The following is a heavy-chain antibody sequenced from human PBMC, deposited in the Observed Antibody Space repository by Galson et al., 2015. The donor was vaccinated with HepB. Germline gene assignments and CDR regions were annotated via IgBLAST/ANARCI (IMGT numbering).Heavy chain of an antibody. CDR1: GYTLTELS. CDR3: ATAPLQGSNYGAYVPPFDY. V-gene: IGHV1-24*01. J-gene: IGHJ4*02. CDR2: FDPEDGET. Sequence: SVKVSCKVSGYTLTELSMHWVRQAPGKGLEWMGGFDPEDGETIYAQKFQGRVTMTEDTSTDTAYMELSSLRSEDTAVYYCATAPLQGSNYGAYVPPFDYWGQGTLVTVSS. D-gene: IGHD4-17*01.